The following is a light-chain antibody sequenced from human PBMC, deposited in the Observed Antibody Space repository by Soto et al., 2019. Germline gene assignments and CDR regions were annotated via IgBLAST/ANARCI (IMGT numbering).Light chain of an antibody. CDR3: QQGGT. Sequence: DIQLTQSPSFLSASVGDRVTITRRASQGISSYLAWYQQKPGKAPKLLIYAASTLQSGVPSRFSGSGSGTEFTLTMSSLQPEDFATYYCQQGGTFGPGTKVDI. V-gene: IGKV1-9*01. CDR1: QGISSY. CDR2: AAS. J-gene: IGKJ3*01.